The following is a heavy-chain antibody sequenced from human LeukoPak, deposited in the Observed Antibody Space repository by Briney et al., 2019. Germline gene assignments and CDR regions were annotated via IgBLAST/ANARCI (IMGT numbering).Heavy chain of an antibody. Sequence: PGGSLRLSCAASGFTFSSYAMSWVRQAPGKGLEWVSAISGSGGSTYYADSVKGRFTISRDNSKNTLYLQMNSLRAEDTAVYYCAKDIMYYDFRSGYSFDYWGQGTLVTVSS. CDR3: AKDIMYYDFRSGYSFDY. J-gene: IGHJ4*02. CDR1: GFTFSSYA. V-gene: IGHV3-23*01. D-gene: IGHD3-3*01. CDR2: ISGSGGST.